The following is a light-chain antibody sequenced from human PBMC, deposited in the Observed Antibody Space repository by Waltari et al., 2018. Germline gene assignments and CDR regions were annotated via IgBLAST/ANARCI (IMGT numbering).Light chain of an antibody. Sequence: EIVLTQSPATLSLSPGERASLSCRASQSVDTYLAWYQQKPGQAPRLLIYDASNRATGIPARFSGSGSGTDFTLTSSSLEPEDFAVYYCRQRSNWVTFGGGTKVEIK. J-gene: IGKJ4*01. CDR3: RQRSNWVT. V-gene: IGKV3-11*01. CDR1: QSVDTY. CDR2: DAS.